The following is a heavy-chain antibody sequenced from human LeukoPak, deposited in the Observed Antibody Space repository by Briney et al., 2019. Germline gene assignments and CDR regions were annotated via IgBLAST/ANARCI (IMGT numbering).Heavy chain of an antibody. J-gene: IGHJ4*02. D-gene: IGHD6-13*01. CDR3: ARRTTSSWYDFDY. CDR2: IYPGDSDT. V-gene: IGHV5-51*01. Sequence: GESLKISCEASGYRFTTYWIGWVRQMPGKGLEWMGIIYPGDSDTRYSPPFQGQVTISADKSISTAYLQLSSLKASDTAMYYCARRTTSSWYDFDYWGQGTLVTVSS. CDR1: GYRFTTYW.